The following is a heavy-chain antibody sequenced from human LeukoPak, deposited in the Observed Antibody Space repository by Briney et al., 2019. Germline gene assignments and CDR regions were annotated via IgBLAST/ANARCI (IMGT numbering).Heavy chain of an antibody. CDR3: ARDLGSGDYYDSSGYYDPPYDAFDI. D-gene: IGHD3-22*01. V-gene: IGHV3-48*04. CDR2: ISSSSSTI. Sequence: GGSLRLSCAASGFTFSSYSMNWVRQAPGKGLEGVSYISSSSSTIYYADSVKGRFTISRDNAKNSLYLQMNSLRAEDTAVYYCARDLGSGDYYDSSGYYDPPYDAFDIWGQGTMVTVSS. CDR1: GFTFSSYS. J-gene: IGHJ3*02.